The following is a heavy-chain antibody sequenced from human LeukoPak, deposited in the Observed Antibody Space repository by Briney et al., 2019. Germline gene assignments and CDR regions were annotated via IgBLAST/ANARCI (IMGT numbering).Heavy chain of an antibody. CDR3: ARGMADSRGHHRPEY. Sequence: QTGGSLRLSCAASGFIFSDHYMDWVRQAPGKGLEWVGRIRHRARGFTTLYAASVNGRFTVSRDDSKSSLFLQMDSLKTEDTAVYYCARGMADSRGHHRPEYWGHGTLVTVSS. D-gene: IGHD3-22*01. CDR1: GFIFSDHY. V-gene: IGHV3-72*01. J-gene: IGHJ4*01. CDR2: IRHRARGFTT.